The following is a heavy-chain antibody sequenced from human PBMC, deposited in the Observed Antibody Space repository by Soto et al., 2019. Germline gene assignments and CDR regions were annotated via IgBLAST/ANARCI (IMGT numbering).Heavy chain of an antibody. D-gene: IGHD3-16*01. CDR3: AREGLGFDY. CDR2: IFSTGST. CDR1: GGSIKNYY. V-gene: IGHV4-4*07. J-gene: IGHJ4*02. Sequence: SETLSLTXSVSGGSIKNYYWSWIRQPAGKGLEWIGRIFSTGSTNFNPSLNSRLSMSVDTSRNQFSLKMRSVTAADTAVYYCAREGLGFDYWGQGTLVTVSS.